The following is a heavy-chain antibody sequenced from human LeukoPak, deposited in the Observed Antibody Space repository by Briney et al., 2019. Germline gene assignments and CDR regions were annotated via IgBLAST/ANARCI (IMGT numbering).Heavy chain of an antibody. CDR1: GFTFSSYW. D-gene: IGHD6-19*01. Sequence: GGSLRLPCAASGFTFSSYWMHWVRQAPGKGLVWVSRISTDGSTTGYADSVKGRFTISRDNAKNTLYLQMNSLRAEDTAVYYCARDPGYSSGWYYFDYWGQGTLVTVSS. CDR3: ARDPGYSSGWYYFDY. J-gene: IGHJ4*02. CDR2: ISTDGSTT. V-gene: IGHV3-74*01.